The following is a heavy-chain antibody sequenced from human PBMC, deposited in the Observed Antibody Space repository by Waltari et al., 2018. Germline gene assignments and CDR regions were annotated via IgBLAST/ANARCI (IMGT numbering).Heavy chain of an antibody. Sequence: QLQLQESGPGLVKPSETLSLTCTVSGGPISRSSYYWAWIRQTPAKGLEWIGNIYYGGSSYYNPSLKGRVTISVDTFKNQFSLKVNSVTAADTAVYFCARLDSPMVRGVLFDYWGRGSLVTVSS. J-gene: IGHJ4*02. CDR2: IYYGGSS. CDR1: GGPISRSSYY. V-gene: IGHV4-39*01. D-gene: IGHD3-10*01. CDR3: ARLDSPMVRGVLFDY.